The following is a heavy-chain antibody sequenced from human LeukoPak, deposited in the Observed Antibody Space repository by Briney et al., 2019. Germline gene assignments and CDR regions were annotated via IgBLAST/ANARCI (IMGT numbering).Heavy chain of an antibody. CDR1: GGSISSYY. CDR3: ARAFDSSGYLVPLDY. J-gene: IGHJ4*02. Sequence: PSETLSLTCTVSGGSISSYYWSWIRQPPGKGLEWSGYIYYSGSTKYNPSLKSRVTISVDTSKNQFSLRLSSVTAADTAVYYCARAFDSSGYLVPLDYWGQGTLVTVSS. D-gene: IGHD3-22*01. CDR2: IYYSGST. V-gene: IGHV4-59*01.